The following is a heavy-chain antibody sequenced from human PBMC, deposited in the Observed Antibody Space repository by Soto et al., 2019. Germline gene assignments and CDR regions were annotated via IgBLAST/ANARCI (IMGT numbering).Heavy chain of an antibody. CDR1: GYTSTGYY. V-gene: IGHV1-2*04. CDR2: INPNSGGT. Sequence: ASVKVSCKASGYTSTGYYMHWVRQAPGQGLEWMGWINPNSGGTNYAQKFQGWVTMTRDTSISTAYMELSRLRSDDTAVYYCARARGDCSSTSCPLPDYWGQGTLVTVSS. CDR3: ARARGDCSSTSCPLPDY. D-gene: IGHD2-2*01. J-gene: IGHJ4*02.